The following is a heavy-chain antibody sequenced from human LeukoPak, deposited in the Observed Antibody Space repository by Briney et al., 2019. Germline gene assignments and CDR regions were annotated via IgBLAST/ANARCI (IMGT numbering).Heavy chain of an antibody. D-gene: IGHD1-26*01. CDR3: ARLHSGRYYGDAFDI. CDR2: IGTAGDT. J-gene: IGHJ3*02. Sequence: PGGSLRLSCAASGFTFSSYDMHWVRQATGKGLEWVSAIGTAGDTYYPGSVKGRFTISRENAKNSLYLQMNSLRAEDTAVYYCARLHSGRYYGDAFDIWGQGTMVTVSS. CDR1: GFTFSSYD. V-gene: IGHV3-13*01.